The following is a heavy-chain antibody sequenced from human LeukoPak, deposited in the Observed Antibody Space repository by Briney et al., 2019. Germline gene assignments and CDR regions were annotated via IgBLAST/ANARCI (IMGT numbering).Heavy chain of an antibody. CDR2: IYPGDSDT. CDR3: ARRSRTNGPDY. CDR1: GYSFTSYW. J-gene: IGHJ4*02. Sequence: GGSLEISFKGSGYSFTSYWIGWVRQMPGKGLEWMGIIYPGDSDTRYSPSFQGQVTISADKSISTAYLQWSSLKASDTAMYYCARRSRTNGPDYWGQGTLVTVSS. D-gene: IGHD1-14*01. V-gene: IGHV5-51*01.